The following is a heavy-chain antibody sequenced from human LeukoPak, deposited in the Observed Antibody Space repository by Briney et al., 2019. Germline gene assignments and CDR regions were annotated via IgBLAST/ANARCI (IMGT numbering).Heavy chain of an antibody. V-gene: IGHV4-30-4*01. CDR1: GGSISSGDYY. J-gene: IGHJ4*02. CDR3: ARAVYGSGIYYSDY. CDR2: IYYSGST. D-gene: IGHD3-10*01. Sequence: PSETLSLTCTVSGGSISSGDYYWSWIRQPPGKGLEWIGYIYYSGSTYYNPSLKSRVTISVDTSKNQFSLKLSSVTAADTAVYYCARAVYGSGIYYSDYWGQGTLVTVSS.